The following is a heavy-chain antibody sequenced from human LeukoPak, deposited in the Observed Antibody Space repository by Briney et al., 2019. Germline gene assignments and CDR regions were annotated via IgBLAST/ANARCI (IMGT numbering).Heavy chain of an antibody. CDR2: IDHVGRT. J-gene: IGHJ6*03. Sequence: PSETLSLTCAVYGGSSQSFYCTWVRHFPGRGLDWIGEIDHVGRTKYNPSLKSRLTISIDRSNNQFSLRLASVTDADTAVYFCARPIDCSSTICTGPMDVWAEGPRSASR. V-gene: IGHV4-34*01. CDR3: ARPIDCSSTICTGPMDV. CDR1: GGSSQSFY. D-gene: IGHD2-2*01.